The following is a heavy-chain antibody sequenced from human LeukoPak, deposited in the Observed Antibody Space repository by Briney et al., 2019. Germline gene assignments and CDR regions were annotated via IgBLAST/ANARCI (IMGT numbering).Heavy chain of an antibody. Sequence: PGGSLRLSCAASGITFGDYYMSWIRQAPGKGLEWISYITFSSKTIYYADSVKGRFTISRDNAKNSLYLQMNSLRAEDTAVYYCARDRGRDSSTWYLIDYWGQGTLVTVSS. CDR2: ITFSSKTI. D-gene: IGHD6-13*01. J-gene: IGHJ4*02. V-gene: IGHV3-11*04. CDR3: ARDRGRDSSTWYLIDY. CDR1: GITFGDYY.